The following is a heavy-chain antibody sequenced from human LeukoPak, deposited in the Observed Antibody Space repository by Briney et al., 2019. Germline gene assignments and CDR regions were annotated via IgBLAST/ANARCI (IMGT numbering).Heavy chain of an antibody. J-gene: IGHJ4*02. CDR2: ISGSSDST. Sequence: PGGSLRLSCAASGFTFSSNSMTWVRQTPGKGLEWVSGISGSSDSTFYADSVKGRFTISRDNSRNTLYLQMSSLRPEDTGVYYCTKWSGFGDDWGQGTLVTVSS. V-gene: IGHV3-23*01. D-gene: IGHD3-10*01. CDR3: TKWSGFGDD. CDR1: GFTFSSNS.